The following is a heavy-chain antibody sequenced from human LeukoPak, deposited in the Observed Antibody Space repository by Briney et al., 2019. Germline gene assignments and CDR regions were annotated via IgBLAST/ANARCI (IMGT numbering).Heavy chain of an antibody. CDR3: ARAPRSGIVGATGAFDI. CDR2: IDHSGST. J-gene: IGHJ3*02. V-gene: IGHV4-34*01. CDR1: GGSFSGYY. D-gene: IGHD1-26*01. Sequence: SETLSLTWAVYGGSFSGYYWSWIRQPPGKGLEWIGEIDHSGSTNYNPSLKSRVTISVDTSKNQFSLKLSSVTAADTAVYYCARAPRSGIVGATGAFDIWGQGTMVTVSS.